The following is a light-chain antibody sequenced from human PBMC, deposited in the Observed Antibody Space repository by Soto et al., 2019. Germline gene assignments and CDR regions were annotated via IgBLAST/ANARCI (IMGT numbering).Light chain of an antibody. CDR1: GRDIGAYDY. Sequence: QSVLTQPASVSGSPGQSITISCTGSGRDIGAYDYVSWYQQHPGEAPKLLIYGVKNRPSGVSYRFSASKSAFTASLTISGLQAEDEAHYYCSSYTTSYFYVFGPGTKVTV. CDR2: GVK. V-gene: IGLV2-14*01. CDR3: SSYTTSYFYV. J-gene: IGLJ1*01.